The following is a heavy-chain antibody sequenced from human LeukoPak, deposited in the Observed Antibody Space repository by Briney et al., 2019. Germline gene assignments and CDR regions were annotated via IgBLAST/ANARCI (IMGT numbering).Heavy chain of an antibody. Sequence: PGGSLRLSCAASGFTFSSYAMHWVRQAPGKGLEWVAVISYDGSNKYYADSVKGRFTISTDNSKNTLYLQMNSLRAEDTAVYYCARVVGATLDYWGQGTLVTVSS. CDR1: GFTFSSYA. CDR3: ARVVGATLDY. D-gene: IGHD1-26*01. J-gene: IGHJ4*02. V-gene: IGHV3-30*04. CDR2: ISYDGSNK.